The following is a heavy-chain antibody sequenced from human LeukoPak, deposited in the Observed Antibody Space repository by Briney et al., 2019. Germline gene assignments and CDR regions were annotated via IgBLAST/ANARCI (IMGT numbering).Heavy chain of an antibody. CDR2: IRYDGSNK. V-gene: IGHV3-30*02. D-gene: IGHD6-19*01. Sequence: GGSLRLSCAASGFTFSSYGMHWVRQAPGKGLEWVAFIRYDGSNKYYADSVKGRFTISRDNSKNTLYLQMNSLRAEDTAVYYCATGYSSGWYFYFQHWGQGSLVSVSS. J-gene: IGHJ1*01. CDR1: GFTFSSYG. CDR3: ATGYSSGWYFYFQH.